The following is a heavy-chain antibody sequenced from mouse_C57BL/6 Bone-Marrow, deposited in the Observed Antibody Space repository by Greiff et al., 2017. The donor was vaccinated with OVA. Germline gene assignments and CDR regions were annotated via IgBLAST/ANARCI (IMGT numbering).Heavy chain of an antibody. CDR3: ARGGITTVSYFDY. Sequence: EVQLVESGGGLVKPGGSLKLSCAASGFTFSDYGMHWVRQAPEKGLEWVAYISSGSSTIYYADTVKGRFTISRDNAKNTLFLQMTSLRSEDTAMYYCARGGITTVSYFDYWGQGTTLTVSS. CDR1: GFTFSDYG. J-gene: IGHJ2*01. V-gene: IGHV5-17*01. CDR2: ISSGSSTI. D-gene: IGHD1-1*01.